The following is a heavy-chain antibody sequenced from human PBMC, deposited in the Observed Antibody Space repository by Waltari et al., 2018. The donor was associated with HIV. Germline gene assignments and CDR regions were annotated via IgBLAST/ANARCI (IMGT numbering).Heavy chain of an antibody. D-gene: IGHD3-22*01. V-gene: IGHV5-51*03. CDR2: IYPGDSDT. Sequence: EVQLVQSGTALKKPGEALQISCQSSGYSFTTYWIGWVRQVPGNGLEWMGIIYPGDSDTRYSPSFQGQVTISADKSINTAYLQWTSLKASDTAIYYCARLPAGPYESGGASSNYFDYWGRGTLVTVSS. J-gene: IGHJ4*02. CDR1: GYSFTTYW. CDR3: ARLPAGPYESGGASSNYFDY.